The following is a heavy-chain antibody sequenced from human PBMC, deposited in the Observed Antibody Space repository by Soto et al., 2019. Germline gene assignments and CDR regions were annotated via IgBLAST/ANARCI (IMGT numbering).Heavy chain of an antibody. D-gene: IGHD6-13*01. CDR3: ARDGIAAAGPQDKYYYYMDV. CDR1: GYTFTSYG. V-gene: IGHV1-18*01. J-gene: IGHJ6*03. CDR2: ISAYNGNT. Sequence: ASVKVSCKASGYTFTSYGISWVRQAPGQGLEWMGWISAYNGNTNYAQKLQGRVTMTTDTSTSTAYMELRSLRSDDTAVYYCARDGIAAAGPQDKYYYYMDVWGKGTTVTVSS.